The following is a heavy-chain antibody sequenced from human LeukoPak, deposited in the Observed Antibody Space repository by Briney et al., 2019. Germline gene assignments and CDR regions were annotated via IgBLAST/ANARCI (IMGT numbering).Heavy chain of an antibody. D-gene: IGHD4-17*01. CDR3: AKDGRSDLGDHHEYFDY. CDR1: GFPFSSYA. V-gene: IGHV3-23*01. CDR2: VSYTGGMT. Sequence: LPGGALRLSYAASGFPFSSYAMSWVRQAPGKGLEWVSAVSYTGGMTYYADSVKGRFTISRDNSKNTLYLQMNGLRAEDTAVYYCAKDGRSDLGDHHEYFDYWGQGTLVTVSS. J-gene: IGHJ4*02.